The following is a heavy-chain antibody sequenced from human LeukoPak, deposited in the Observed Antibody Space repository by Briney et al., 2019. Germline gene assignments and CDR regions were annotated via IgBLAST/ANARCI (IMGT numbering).Heavy chain of an antibody. CDR1: GFTFSSYG. J-gene: IGHJ4*02. V-gene: IGHV3-30*02. CDR3: AKVGRIAVTPKYYFDY. CDR2: IRHDGTNK. Sequence: GGSLRLSCGASGFTFSSYGMPWVRQAPGKGLEWVAFIRHDGTNKYYADSVKGRFTISRDNSKNTLYLQMNSLRAEDTAVYYCAKVGRIAVTPKYYFDYWGQGTLVTVSS. D-gene: IGHD6-19*01.